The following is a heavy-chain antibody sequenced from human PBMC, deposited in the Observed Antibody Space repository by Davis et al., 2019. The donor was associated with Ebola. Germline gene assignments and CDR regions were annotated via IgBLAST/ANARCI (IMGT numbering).Heavy chain of an antibody. J-gene: IGHJ6*02. CDR1: GGSISSGGYY. V-gene: IGHV4-31*03. CDR3: VRVRIKRITIKDYYYGMDV. CDR2: IYYSGSH. D-gene: IGHD3-3*01. Sequence: MPSETLSLTCTVSGGSISSGGYYWSWIRQHTGKGLEWIGYIYYSGSHYYNPSLKSRVTISVATSKNQFSLKLSSVTAADTAVYYCVRVRIKRITIKDYYYGMDVWGQGTTVTVSS.